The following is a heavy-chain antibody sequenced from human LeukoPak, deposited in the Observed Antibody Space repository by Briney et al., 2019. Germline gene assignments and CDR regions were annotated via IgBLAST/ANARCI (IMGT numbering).Heavy chain of an antibody. J-gene: IGHJ4*02. V-gene: IGHV4-30-2*01. D-gene: IGHD4-17*01. Sequence: SQTLSPTCAASGGSISSGGYSWSWIRQPPGKGLEWIGYIYHSGSTYYNPSLKSRVTISVDTSKNQFSLKLSSVTAADTAVYYCARVSMTTVTTIDYWGQGTLVTVSS. CDR1: GGSISSGGYS. CDR3: ARVSMTTVTTIDY. CDR2: IYHSGST.